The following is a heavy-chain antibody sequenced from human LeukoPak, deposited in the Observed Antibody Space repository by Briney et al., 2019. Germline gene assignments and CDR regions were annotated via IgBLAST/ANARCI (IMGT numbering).Heavy chain of an antibody. CDR3: ARICSSTDCLIPD. Sequence: GGSLRLSCAASGFTFSRHWMHWVRQAPGKGLVWISRINSDASDTNYADFVKGRFTISRDNAKNTVYLQINSLRGEDTAVYYCARICSSTDCLIPDWGQGTLVTVSS. V-gene: IGHV3-74*01. CDR1: GFTFSRHW. D-gene: IGHD2-2*01. J-gene: IGHJ4*02. CDR2: INSDASDT.